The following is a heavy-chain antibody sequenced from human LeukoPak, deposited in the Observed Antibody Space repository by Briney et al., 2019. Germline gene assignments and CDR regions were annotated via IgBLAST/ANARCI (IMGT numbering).Heavy chain of an antibody. CDR3: ARAVYYHDEFDY. V-gene: IGHV4-38-2*01. CDR2: IYHSGST. J-gene: IGHJ4*02. CDR1: GYSISSGYY. Sequence: LETLSLTCAVSGYSISSGYYWGWIRQHPGKGLEWIGSIYHSGSTYYNSSLKSRVTISVDTSKNQFSLKLSSVTAADTAVYYCARAVYYHDEFDYWGQGTLVTVSS. D-gene: IGHD3-22*01.